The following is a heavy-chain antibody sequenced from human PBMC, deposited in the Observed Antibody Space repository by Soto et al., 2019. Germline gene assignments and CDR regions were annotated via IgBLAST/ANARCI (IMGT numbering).Heavy chain of an antibody. CDR3: ARVTRGITDTL. CDR1: GFTFSSYA. Sequence: GGSLRLSCAASGFTFSSYAMSWVRQAPGKGLQWVANIRGDGSAKYHVDSVKGRFTISRDNAKNTLFLQMSSLRAEDTAVYYCARVTRGITDTLWGQGTLVTVSS. CDR2: IRGDGSAK. V-gene: IGHV3-7*01. D-gene: IGHD1-20*01. J-gene: IGHJ4*02.